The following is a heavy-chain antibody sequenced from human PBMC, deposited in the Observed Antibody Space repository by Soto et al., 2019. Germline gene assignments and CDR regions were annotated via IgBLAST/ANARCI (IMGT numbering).Heavy chain of an antibody. CDR3: ARAGTPSYYYCYYMDV. J-gene: IGHJ6*03. V-gene: IGHV3-30*03. Sequence: QVQLVESGGGVVQPGRSLRLSCAASGFTFSSYGMHWVRQAPGKGLEWVAVISYDGSNKYYADSVKGRFTISRDNSKNTLYLQMNSLRAEDTAVYYWARAGTPSYYYCYYMDVWGKGTTFTFSS. D-gene: IGHD2-15*01. CDR2: ISYDGSNK. CDR1: GFTFSSYG.